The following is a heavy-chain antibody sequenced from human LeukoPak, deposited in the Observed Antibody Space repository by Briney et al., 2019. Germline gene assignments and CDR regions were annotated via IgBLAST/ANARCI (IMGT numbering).Heavy chain of an antibody. V-gene: IGHV4-61*01. Sequence: KPSETLSLTCTVSGGSVSNSRVYWAWIRQPPGKGLEWIGYIYYSGSTNYNPSLKSRVTISVDTSKNQFSLKLSSVTAADTAVYYCARDPEGSHYFDYWGQGTLVTVSS. CDR1: GGSVSNSRVY. D-gene: IGHD1-26*01. J-gene: IGHJ4*02. CDR3: ARDPEGSHYFDY. CDR2: IYYSGST.